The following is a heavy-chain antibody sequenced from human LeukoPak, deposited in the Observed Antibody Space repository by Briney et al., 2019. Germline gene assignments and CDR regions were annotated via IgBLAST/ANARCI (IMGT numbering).Heavy chain of an antibody. CDR2: IYHSGST. D-gene: IGHD3-3*01. Sequence: SGTLSLTCAVYGGSFSGYYWSWIRQPPGKGLEWIGYIYHSGSTYYNPSLKSRVTISVDRSKNQFSLKLSSVTAADTAVYYCAREDFWSGFHYGMDVWGQGTTVTVSS. CDR1: GGSFSGYY. V-gene: IGHV4-34*01. J-gene: IGHJ6*02. CDR3: AREDFWSGFHYGMDV.